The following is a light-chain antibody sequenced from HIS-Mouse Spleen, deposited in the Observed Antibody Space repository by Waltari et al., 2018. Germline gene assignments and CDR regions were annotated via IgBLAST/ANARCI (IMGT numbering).Light chain of an antibody. CDR1: ALPKKY. CDR3: YSTDSSGNHRV. V-gene: IGLV3-10*01. Sequence: SYELTQPPSVSVSPGQTARITCSGDALPKKYAYWYQQKSGQAPVLVIYEESKRPPGIPVRFSGSSSGTMATLTISGAQVEDEADYYCYSTDSSGNHRVFGGGTKLTVL. J-gene: IGLJ2*01. CDR2: EES.